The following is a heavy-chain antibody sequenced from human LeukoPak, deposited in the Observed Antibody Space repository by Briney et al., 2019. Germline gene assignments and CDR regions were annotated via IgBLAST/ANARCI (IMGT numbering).Heavy chain of an antibody. D-gene: IGHD3-10*01. CDR2: IKNRTEGGTT. CDR3: AAGSGAPGY. V-gene: IGHV3-15*01. CDR1: GFTFRKAW. Sequence: NAGGSLRLSCAASGFTFRKAWMNWVRQAPGKGLEWVGRIKNRTEGGTTDYAAPVKGRFTISRDDSRNMVFLHMNSLNTGDTAVYFCAAGSGAPGYWGRGTLVTVSS. J-gene: IGHJ4*02.